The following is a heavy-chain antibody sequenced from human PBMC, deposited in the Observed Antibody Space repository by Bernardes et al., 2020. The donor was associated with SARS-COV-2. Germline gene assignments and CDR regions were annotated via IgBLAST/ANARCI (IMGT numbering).Heavy chain of an antibody. CDR2: INHSGST. Sequence: SETLSLTCAVYGGSFSGYYWSWIRQPPGKGLEWIGEINHSGSTNYNPSLKSRVTISVDTSKNQFSLKLSSVTAADTAVYYCARGRYSSGWYGDRRWFDPWGQGTLVTVSS. V-gene: IGHV4-34*01. J-gene: IGHJ5*02. CDR1: GGSFSGYY. D-gene: IGHD6-19*01. CDR3: ARGRYSSGWYGDRRWFDP.